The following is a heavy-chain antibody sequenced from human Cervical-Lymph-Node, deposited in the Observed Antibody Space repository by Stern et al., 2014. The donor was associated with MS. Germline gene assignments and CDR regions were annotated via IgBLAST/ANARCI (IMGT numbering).Heavy chain of an antibody. D-gene: IGHD6-13*01. Sequence: VQLVESGAEVKKPGASVKGSCKASGYTFNDNYLHWVRQAPGQGLEWMGWIHPKTGGTKYVQTFQGRVTMTRDTSTSTVFMELNRLTSDDTAVYYCARGGYSSSYYRFDPWGQGTLVIVSS. CDR1: GYTFNDNY. V-gene: IGHV1-2*02. CDR3: ARGGYSSSYYRFDP. J-gene: IGHJ5*02. CDR2: IHPKTGGT.